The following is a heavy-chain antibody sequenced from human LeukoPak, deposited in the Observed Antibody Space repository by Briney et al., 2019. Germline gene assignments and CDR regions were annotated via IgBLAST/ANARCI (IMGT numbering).Heavy chain of an antibody. D-gene: IGHD5-24*01. Sequence: ASVKVSCKTSGYTFTNYAMHWVRQAPGQTIQWLSWINPANGYTRYSQHFQDRVTVSSDTSADTAYMELSSLRSEDKAIYYCAIRDGHTDHWGQGTLVTVSS. CDR1: GYTFTNYA. CDR3: AIRDGHTDH. CDR2: INPANGYT. V-gene: IGHV1-3*03. J-gene: IGHJ4*02.